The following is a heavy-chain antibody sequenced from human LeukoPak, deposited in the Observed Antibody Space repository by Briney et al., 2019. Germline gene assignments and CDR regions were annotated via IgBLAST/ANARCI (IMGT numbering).Heavy chain of an antibody. Sequence: ASVKVSCKASGYTFTSYGISWVRQAPGQGLEWMGWISAYNGNTNYAQKLQGRVTMTTDTSTSTAYMELRSLRSDDTAVYYCARDIQPYYYDSSGYFYYFDYWGQGTLVTVSS. CDR1: GYTFTSYG. D-gene: IGHD3-22*01. CDR2: ISAYNGNT. CDR3: ARDIQPYYYDSSGYFYYFDY. J-gene: IGHJ4*02. V-gene: IGHV1-18*01.